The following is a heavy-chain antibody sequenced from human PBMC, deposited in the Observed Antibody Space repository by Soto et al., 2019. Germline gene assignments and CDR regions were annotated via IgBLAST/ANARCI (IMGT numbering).Heavy chain of an antibody. CDR1: GFTFSSYA. CDR2: ISYDGSNK. CDR3: ARTFYDYVWGSYRYTGGAFDI. D-gene: IGHD3-16*02. J-gene: IGHJ3*02. V-gene: IGHV3-30-3*01. Sequence: QVQLVESGGGVVQPGRSLRLSCAASGFTFSSYAMHWVRQAPGKGLEGVAVISYDGSNKYYADSVKGRFTISRDNSKNTLYLQMNSLRAEDTAVYYCARTFYDYVWGSYRYTGGAFDIWGQGTMVTVSS.